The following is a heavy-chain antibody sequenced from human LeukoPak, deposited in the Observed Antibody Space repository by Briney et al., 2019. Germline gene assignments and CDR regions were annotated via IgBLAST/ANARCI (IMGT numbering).Heavy chain of an antibody. J-gene: IGHJ4*02. Sequence: GRSLRLSCAASGFTFDDYAMHWVRQAPGKGLEWVSGISWNSGSIGYADSVKGRFTISRDNAKNSLYLQMNSLRAEDTALYYCAKDIYSGYGAVDYWGQGTLVTVSS. V-gene: IGHV3-9*01. D-gene: IGHD5-12*01. CDR3: AKDIYSGYGAVDY. CDR2: ISWNSGSI. CDR1: GFTFDDYA.